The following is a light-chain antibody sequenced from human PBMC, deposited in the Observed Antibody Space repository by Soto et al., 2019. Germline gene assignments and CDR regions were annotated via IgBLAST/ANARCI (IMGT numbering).Light chain of an antibody. V-gene: IGKV3-20*01. CDR1: QSISSSY. CDR2: GAS. CDR3: QQYGRSPTT. Sequence: EIVLTQSPGTLSLSPGKRATLSCRASQSISSSYLAWYQQKRGQAPRFLIYGASSRATGIPDRFSGSGSGTDFTLTISRLEPEDFAVYFCQQYGRSPTTFGQGTKVDIK. J-gene: IGKJ1*01.